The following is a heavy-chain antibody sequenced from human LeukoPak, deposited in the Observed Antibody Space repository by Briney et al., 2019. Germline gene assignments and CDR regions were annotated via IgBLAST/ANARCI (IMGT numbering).Heavy chain of an antibody. CDR2: IYYSGST. V-gene: IGHV4-30-4*01. CDR1: GGSISSGDYY. CDR3: ARVQWAVAATGYGMDV. J-gene: IGHJ6*02. Sequence: PSETLSLTCTVSGGSISSGDYYWSWIRQPPGKGLEWIGYIYYSGSTYYNPSLKSRVTISVDTSKDQFSLKLSSVTAADTAVYYCARVQWAVAATGYGMDVWGQGTTVTVSS. D-gene: IGHD2-15*01.